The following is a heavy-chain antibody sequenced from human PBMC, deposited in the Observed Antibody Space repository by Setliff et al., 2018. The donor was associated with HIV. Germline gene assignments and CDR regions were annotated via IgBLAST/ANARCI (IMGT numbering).Heavy chain of an antibody. V-gene: IGHV1-18*01. J-gene: IGHJ5*02. Sequence: ASVKVSCKASGYTFTSCDISWVRQAPGQGLEWMGWISAYNGNTDYAPRPLGRVTMTTDTSTSTAYMELRSLSSDDTAVYYCARARLQGIVTAVGPRDNCLDPWGQGTRVTVSS. CDR1: GYTFTSCD. CDR3: ARARLQGIVTAVGPRDNCLDP. D-gene: IGHD1-26*01. CDR2: ISAYNGNT.